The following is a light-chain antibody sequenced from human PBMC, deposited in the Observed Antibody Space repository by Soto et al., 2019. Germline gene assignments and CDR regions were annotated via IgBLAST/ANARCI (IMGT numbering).Light chain of an antibody. CDR1: QTVSTY. Sequence: IVLTQSPATLSLSPGERAALSCRARQTVSTYLSWYQHKPGQAPRLLIYGASNRATGTPARFSGSGSGTDFTLTISSLEPEDSAVYYRQQRYNWLTFGGGTKVDIK. J-gene: IGKJ4*01. CDR2: GAS. V-gene: IGKV3-11*01. CDR3: QQRYNWLT.